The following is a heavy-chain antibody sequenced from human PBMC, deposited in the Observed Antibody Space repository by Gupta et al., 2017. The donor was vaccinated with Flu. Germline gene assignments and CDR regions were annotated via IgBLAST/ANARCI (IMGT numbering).Heavy chain of an antibody. J-gene: IGHJ4*02. Sequence: EVQLVESGGGLVQPGGSLRLSCAASGFTFSSYWMSWVRQAPGKGLEWVANIKQDGSEKYYVDSVKGRFTISRDNAKNSLYLQMNSLRAEDTAVYYCARDRETRWLQFHTNFDYWGQGTLVTVSS. CDR3: ARDRETRWLQFHTNFDY. V-gene: IGHV3-7*01. CDR2: IKQDGSEK. D-gene: IGHD5-24*01. CDR1: GFTFSSYW.